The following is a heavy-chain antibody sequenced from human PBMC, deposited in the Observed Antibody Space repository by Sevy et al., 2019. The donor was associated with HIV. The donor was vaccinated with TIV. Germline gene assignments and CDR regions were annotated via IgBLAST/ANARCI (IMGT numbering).Heavy chain of an antibody. Sequence: GGSLRLSCAASGFTFSSHWMSWARQAPGKGLEWVANIKQDGSDKYYVDSVKGRFTISRDNAKNSLSLQMNSLRAEDTAVYYCARDTGGIGMDVWGQGTTVTVSS. CDR2: IKQDGSDK. CDR1: GFTFSSHW. V-gene: IGHV3-7*01. D-gene: IGHD6-13*01. CDR3: ARDTGGIGMDV. J-gene: IGHJ6*02.